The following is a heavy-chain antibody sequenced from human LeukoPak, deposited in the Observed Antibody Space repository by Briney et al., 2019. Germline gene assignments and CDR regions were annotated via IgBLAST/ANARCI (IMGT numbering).Heavy chain of an antibody. CDR3: ARAEVVVVPAAMYYYYYMDV. V-gene: IGHV4-34*01. J-gene: IGHJ6*03. CDR2: INHSGST. CDR1: GESFSGYY. Sequence: PSETLSLTCAVYGESFSGYYWSWIRQPPGKGLEWIGEINHSGSTNYNPSLKSRVTISVDTSKNQFSLKLSSVTAADTAVYYCARAEVVVVPAAMYYYYYMDVWDKGTTVTVSS. D-gene: IGHD2-2*01.